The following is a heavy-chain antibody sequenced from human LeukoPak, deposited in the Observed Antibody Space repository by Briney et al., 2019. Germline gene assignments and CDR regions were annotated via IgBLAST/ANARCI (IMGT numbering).Heavy chain of an antibody. CDR1: GFTFSSYS. CDR3: AGGKDIVVVPAADDAFDI. CDR2: ISSSSSYI. V-gene: IGHV3-21*01. D-gene: IGHD2-2*01. Sequence: GGSLRLSCAASGFTFSSYSMNWVRQAPGKGLEWVSSISSSSSYIYYADSVKGRFTISRDNAKNSLYLQMNSLRAEDTAVYYCAGGKDIVVVPAADDAFDIWGQGTMVTVSS. J-gene: IGHJ3*02.